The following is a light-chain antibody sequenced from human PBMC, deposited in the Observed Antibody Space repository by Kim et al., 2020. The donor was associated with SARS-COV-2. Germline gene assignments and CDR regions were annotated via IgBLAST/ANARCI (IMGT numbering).Light chain of an antibody. V-gene: IGKV1-NL1*01. J-gene: IGKJ4*01. CDR1: QDISNS. CDR3: QQYYSHPLT. CDR2: ATS. Sequence: ASVGDRLTLTCRASQDISNSLAWYQQKPGKAPKLLLSATSKLERGVPSRFSGSGSGTTYTLTISNLQPEYFATYYCQQYYSHPLTFGGGTKVDIK.